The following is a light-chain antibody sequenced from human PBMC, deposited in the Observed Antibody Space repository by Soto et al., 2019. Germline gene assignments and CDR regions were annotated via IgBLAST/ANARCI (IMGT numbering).Light chain of an antibody. CDR1: SSDVGGYNY. J-gene: IGLJ2*01. Sequence: QSALTQPPSASGSPGQSVTISCTGTSSDVGGYNYVSWYQQHPGKAPKLMIYEVSKRPSGVPDRFSGSKSGNTASLTVSGLQAEDEADYYRSSYAGSNNFVVFGGGTKVTV. CDR3: SSYAGSNNFVV. CDR2: EVS. V-gene: IGLV2-8*01.